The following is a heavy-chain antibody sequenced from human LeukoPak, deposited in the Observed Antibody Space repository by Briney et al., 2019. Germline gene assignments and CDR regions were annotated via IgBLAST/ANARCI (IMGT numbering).Heavy chain of an antibody. V-gene: IGHV1-69*05. CDR3: ARGWDGEEMQEEVDY. D-gene: IGHD1-26*01. CDR1: GGTFSSYA. Sequence: GASVKVSCKASGGTFSSYAISWVRQAPGQGLEWMGRIIPIFGTANYAQKFQGRVTITTDESTSTAYMELSSLRSEDTAVYYCARGWDGEEMQEEVDYWGQGTLVTVSS. J-gene: IGHJ4*02. CDR2: IIPIFGTA.